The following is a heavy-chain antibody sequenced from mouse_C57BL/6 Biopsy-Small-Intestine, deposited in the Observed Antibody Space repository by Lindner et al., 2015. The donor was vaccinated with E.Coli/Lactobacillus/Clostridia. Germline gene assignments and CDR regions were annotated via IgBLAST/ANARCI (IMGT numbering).Heavy chain of an antibody. CDR1: GYSLTTYY. Sequence: SVKVSCKASGYSLTTYYMHWVRQAPGRGLEWMGIIDPSGGSTVYAPKFQGRLTMSWDTSTNTVYLELSGLTSDDMAVYYCARDQRNTKLTNSGNFDLWGQGTLVTVSS. CDR3: ARDQRNTKLTNSGNFDL. CDR2: IDPSGGST. J-gene: IGHJ1*01. V-gene: IGHV1-64*01. D-gene: IGHD1-3*01.